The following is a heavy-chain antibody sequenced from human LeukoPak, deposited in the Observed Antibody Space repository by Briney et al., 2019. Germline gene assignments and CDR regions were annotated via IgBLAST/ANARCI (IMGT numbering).Heavy chain of an antibody. D-gene: IGHD3-10*01. CDR2: IWYDGSNK. V-gene: IGHV3-33*01. CDR1: GFTFSSYG. CDR3: AREWFREALDY. Sequence: GGSLRLSCAASGFTFSSYGMHWVRQAPGKGLEWVAVIWYDGSNKYYADSVKGRFTISRDNSKNTLYLQMNSLRAEDTAVYYCAREWFREALDYWGQGTLVTVSS. J-gene: IGHJ4*02.